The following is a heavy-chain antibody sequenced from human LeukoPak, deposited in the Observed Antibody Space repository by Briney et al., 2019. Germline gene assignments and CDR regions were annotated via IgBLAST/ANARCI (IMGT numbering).Heavy chain of an antibody. CDR1: GGSISSYY. J-gene: IGHJ4*02. V-gene: IGHV4-4*07. Sequence: ASETLSLTCTVSGGSISSYYWSWIRQPAGKGLEWIGRVYTSGSTNYNPSLKSRVTISVDTSQYQFSLKLSSVTAADTAVYYCARENSGNCGFDYWGQGTLVTVSS. CDR3: ARENSGNCGFDY. D-gene: IGHD3-10*01. CDR2: VYTSGST.